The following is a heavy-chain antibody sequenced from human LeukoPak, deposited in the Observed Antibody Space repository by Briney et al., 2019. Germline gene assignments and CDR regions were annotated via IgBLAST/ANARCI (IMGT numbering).Heavy chain of an antibody. V-gene: IGHV4-39*07. Sequence: SETLSLTSTVSGGSISSSTYCWAWIRQPPGKGLEWIGSIYCGGSTYYNPSLKSRVTMSVDTSKNQFSLKLSSVTAADTAVYYCARDWRYYYDSSGYAPSGHDAFDIWGQGTMVTVSS. CDR3: ARDWRYYYDSSGYAPSGHDAFDI. CDR2: IYCGGST. D-gene: IGHD3-22*01. J-gene: IGHJ3*02. CDR1: GGSISSSTYC.